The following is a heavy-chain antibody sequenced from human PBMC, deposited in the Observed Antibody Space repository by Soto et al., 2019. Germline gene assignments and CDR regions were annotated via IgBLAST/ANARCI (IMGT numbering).Heavy chain of an antibody. CDR1: GGTFSSYA. Sequence: SVKVSCKASGGTFSSYAISWVRQAPGQGLEWMGGIIPIFGIANYAQTFQGRVTITADTSTSTVYMELRSLRSDDTALYYCAREGVAPYYYYGMDVWGQGTPVTVSS. J-gene: IGHJ6*02. CDR3: AREGVAPYYYYGMDV. CDR2: IIPIFGIA. D-gene: IGHD5-12*01. V-gene: IGHV1-69*10.